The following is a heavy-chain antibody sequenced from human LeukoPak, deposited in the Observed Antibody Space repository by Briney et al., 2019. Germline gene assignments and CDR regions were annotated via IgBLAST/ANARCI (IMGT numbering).Heavy chain of an antibody. CDR3: ARELRRMIFGVVMDYYYGMDV. J-gene: IGHJ6*02. CDR2: ISSSSSYI. CDR1: GFTFSSYS. V-gene: IGHV3-21*01. D-gene: IGHD3/OR15-3a*01. Sequence: GGSLRLSCAASGFTFSSYSMNWVRQAPGKGLEWVSSISSSSSYIYYADSVKGRFTISGDNAKNSLYLQMNSLRAEDTAVYYCARELRRMIFGVVMDYYYGMDVWGQGTTVTVSS.